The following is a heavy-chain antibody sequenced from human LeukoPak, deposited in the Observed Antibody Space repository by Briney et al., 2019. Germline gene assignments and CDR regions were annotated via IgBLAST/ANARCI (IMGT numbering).Heavy chain of an antibody. CDR3: ARDILTGSQSRFQH. CDR2: IGTTGSYI. CDR1: GFTFSNYS. D-gene: IGHD3-9*01. V-gene: IGHV3-21*01. J-gene: IGHJ1*01. Sequence: GGSLRLSCAASGFTFSNYSMNWVRQAPGKGLEWVSSIGTTGSYIFYADSVKGRFTISRDNAKNSLYLQMNSLRAEDTAVYYCARDILTGSQSRFQHWGQGTLVTVSS.